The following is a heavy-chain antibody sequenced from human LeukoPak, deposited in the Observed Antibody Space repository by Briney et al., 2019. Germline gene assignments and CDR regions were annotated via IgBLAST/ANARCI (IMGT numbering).Heavy chain of an antibody. CDR1: GFTFSSYA. D-gene: IGHD6-13*01. Sequence: PGRSLRLSCAASGFTFSSYAMHWVRQAPGKGLEWVAVISYDGSNKYYADSVKGRFTISRDNSKNTLYLQMNSLRAEDTAVYYRARDQSSSWYSPYYYYGMDVWGQGTSVTVSS. CDR3: ARDQSSSWYSPYYYYGMDV. V-gene: IGHV3-30*04. J-gene: IGHJ6*02. CDR2: ISYDGSNK.